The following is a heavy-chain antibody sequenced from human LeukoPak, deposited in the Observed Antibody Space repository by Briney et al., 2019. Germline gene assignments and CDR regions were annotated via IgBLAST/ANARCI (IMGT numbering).Heavy chain of an antibody. CDR1: GGSISRYS. J-gene: IGHJ4*02. CDR2: ISTSGST. V-gene: IGHV4-4*07. CDR3: ARQNGDYLWYLDY. D-gene: IGHD4-17*01. Sequence: SETLSLTCAVSGGSISRYSWTWIRQPAGKGLEWIGRISTSGSTSYNPPLKSRVTMSLDTSKNQFSLRLTSVTAADTAIYYCARQNGDYLWYLDYWGQGTLVTVSS.